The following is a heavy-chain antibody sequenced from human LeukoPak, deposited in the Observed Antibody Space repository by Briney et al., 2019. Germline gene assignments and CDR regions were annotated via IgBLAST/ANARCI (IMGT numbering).Heavy chain of an antibody. Sequence: SVKVSCEASGGTFSSYAISWVRQAPGQGLEWMGRIIPIFGTANYAQKFQGRVTITTDESTSTAYMELSSLRSEDTAVYYCATKTTVTTSRAEYFQHWGQGTLVTVSS. J-gene: IGHJ1*01. CDR1: GGTFSSYA. D-gene: IGHD4-17*01. V-gene: IGHV1-69*05. CDR3: ATKTTVTTSRAEYFQH. CDR2: IIPIFGTA.